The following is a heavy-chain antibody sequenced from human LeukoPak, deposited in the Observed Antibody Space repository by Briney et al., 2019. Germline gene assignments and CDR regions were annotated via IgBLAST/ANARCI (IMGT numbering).Heavy chain of an antibody. CDR2: ISSSSSYI. CDR3: ARGGIGAAGTDFDY. Sequence: GGSLRLSCAASGFTFSSYSMNWVRQAPGKGLEWASSISSSSSYIYYADSVKGRFTISRDNAKNSLYLQMNSLRAEDTAVYYCARGGIGAAGTDFDYWGQGTLVTVSS. D-gene: IGHD6-13*01. V-gene: IGHV3-21*01. J-gene: IGHJ4*02. CDR1: GFTFSSYS.